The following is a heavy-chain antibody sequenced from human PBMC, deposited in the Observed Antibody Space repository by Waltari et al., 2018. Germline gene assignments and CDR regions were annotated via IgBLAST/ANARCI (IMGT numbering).Heavy chain of an antibody. CDR1: Y. CDR2: IYGGGVT. V-gene: IGHV3-66*01. CDR3: AAAYCGGDCFYSLDY. J-gene: IGHJ4*02. Sequence: YMTWVRQAPGKGLEWVSLIYGGGVTYYADSVKGRFSISRDKFKNTLYLQMNSLRAEDTALYYCAAAYCGGDCFYSLDYWGQGTLVTVSS. D-gene: IGHD2-21*02.